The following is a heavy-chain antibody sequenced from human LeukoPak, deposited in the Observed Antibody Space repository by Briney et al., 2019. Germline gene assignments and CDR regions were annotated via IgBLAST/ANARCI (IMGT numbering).Heavy chain of an antibody. V-gene: IGHV1-2*02. D-gene: IGHD2-2*01. CDR2: INPFSGGT. Sequence: ASVNVSCKASGHTFTGYYMHWVRQAPGQGREWLGCINPFSGGTNYAQKFQGRVTMTRDTYISTAYMELSRLRSDDTAVYYCARDLLGCSSTSCYYRFHFDYWGQGTLVTVYS. J-gene: IGHJ4*02. CDR3: ARDLLGCSSTSCYYRFHFDY. CDR1: GHTFTGYY.